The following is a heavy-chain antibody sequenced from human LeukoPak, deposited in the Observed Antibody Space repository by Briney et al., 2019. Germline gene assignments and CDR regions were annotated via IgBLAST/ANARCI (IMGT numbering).Heavy chain of an antibody. V-gene: IGHV4-34*01. Sequence: SETLSLTCTVYGGSFSGHYWSWFRQPPGKGLEWIGEINHSGSINYDPSLKSRVTISADMSKNQFSLKLISVTAADTAVYYCARHAIAYHCDYWGQGTLVTVSS. D-gene: IGHD2-8*01. CDR1: GGSFSGHY. J-gene: IGHJ4*02. CDR2: INHSGSI. CDR3: ARHAIAYHCDY.